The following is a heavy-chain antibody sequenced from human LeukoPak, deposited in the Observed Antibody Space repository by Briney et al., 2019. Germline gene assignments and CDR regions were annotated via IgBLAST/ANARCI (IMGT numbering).Heavy chain of an antibody. CDR1: GFTFSSYA. J-gene: IGHJ4*02. CDR2: ISGSGGSK. CDR3: ARVQSGSPAHYFDY. V-gene: IGHV3-23*01. D-gene: IGHD1-26*01. Sequence: GRSLRLSCAASGFTFSSYAMRWVRQAPGKGLEWVSAISGSGGSKYYADSVKGRFTISRDNSKNTLYLQMNSLRAEDTAVYYCARVQSGSPAHYFDYWGQGTRVTVSS.